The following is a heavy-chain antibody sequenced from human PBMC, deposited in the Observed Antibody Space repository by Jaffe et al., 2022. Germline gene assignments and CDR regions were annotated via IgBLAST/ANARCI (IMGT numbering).Heavy chain of an antibody. Sequence: EVQLLESGGGLVQPGGSLRLSCAAPGFTFSSYVMSWVRQAPGKGLEWVSAISGSGSSSYYADSVKGRFTISRDNSKNTLYLQMNSLRAEDTAVYYCAKASYLYCTSTSCYPNWFDAWGQGTLVAVSS. CDR2: ISGSGSSS. J-gene: IGHJ5*02. CDR1: GFTFSSYV. CDR3: AKASYLYCTSTSCYPNWFDA. V-gene: IGHV3-23*01. D-gene: IGHD2-2*01.